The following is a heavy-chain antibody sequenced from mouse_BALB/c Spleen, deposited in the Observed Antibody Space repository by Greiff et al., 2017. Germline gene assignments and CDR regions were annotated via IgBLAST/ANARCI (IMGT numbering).Heavy chain of an antibody. CDR1: GYSITSGYY. CDR2: ISYDGSN. J-gene: IGHJ4*01. V-gene: IGHV3-6*02. CDR3: ARDGRGAMDY. Sequence: VQLQQSGPGLVKPSQSLSLTCSVTGYSITSGYYWNWIRQFPGNKLEWMGYISYDGSNNYNPSLKNRISITRDTSKNQFFLKLNSVTTEDTATYYCARDGRGAMDYWGQGTSVTVSS.